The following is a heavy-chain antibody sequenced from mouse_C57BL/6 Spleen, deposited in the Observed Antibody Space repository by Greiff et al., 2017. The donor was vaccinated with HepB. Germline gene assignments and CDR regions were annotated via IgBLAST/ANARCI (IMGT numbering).Heavy chain of an antibody. CDR1: GYTFTSYW. Sequence: QVQLKQPGAELVKPGASVKMSCKASGYTFTSYWITWVKQRPGQGLEWIGDIYPGSGSTNYNEKFKSKATLTVDTSSSTAYMQLSSLTSEDSAVYYGARHYGSPHYYAMDYWGQGTSVTVSS. CDR3: ARHYGSPHYYAMDY. D-gene: IGHD1-1*01. CDR2: IYPGSGST. J-gene: IGHJ4*01. V-gene: IGHV1-55*01.